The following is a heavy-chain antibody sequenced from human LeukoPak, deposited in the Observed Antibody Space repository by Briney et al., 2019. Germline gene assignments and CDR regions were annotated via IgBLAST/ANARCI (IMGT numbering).Heavy chain of an antibody. Sequence: GGSLRLSCAASGFTFTNYWMTWVRQAPGKGLEWVANIKPDGSEKYYVDSVKGRITISRDNAKNSLYLQMNSLRAEDTAVYYCAREGPFDYWGQGTLVTVSS. CDR3: AREGPFDY. CDR1: GFTFTNYW. CDR2: IKPDGSEK. J-gene: IGHJ4*02. V-gene: IGHV3-7*01.